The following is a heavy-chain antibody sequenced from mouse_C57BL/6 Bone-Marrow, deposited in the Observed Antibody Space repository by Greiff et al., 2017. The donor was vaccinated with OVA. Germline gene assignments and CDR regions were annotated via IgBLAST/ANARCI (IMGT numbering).Heavy chain of an antibody. CDR1: GYSITSGYY. J-gene: IGHJ1*03. CDR2: ISYDGSN. D-gene: IGHD1-1*01. CDR3: ARAFYYGSSQYFDV. Sequence: EVKLQESGPGLVKPSQSLSLTCSVTGYSITSGYYWNWIRQFPGNKLEWMGYISYDGSNNYNPSLKNRISITRDTSKNQFFLKLNAVTTEDTATYYCARAFYYGSSQYFDVWGTGTTVTVSS. V-gene: IGHV3-6*01.